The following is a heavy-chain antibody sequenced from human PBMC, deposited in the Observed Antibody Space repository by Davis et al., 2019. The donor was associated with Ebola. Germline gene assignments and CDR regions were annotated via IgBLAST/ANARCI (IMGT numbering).Heavy chain of an antibody. V-gene: IGHV5-51*01. D-gene: IGHD6-19*01. J-gene: IGHJ3*02. CDR3: ARPQNLQYSSGWYDAFDI. Sequence: KVSCKGSGYSFTSYWIGWVRQMPGKGLEWMGIIYPGDSDTRYSPSFQGQVTISADKSISTAYLQWSSLKASDTAMYYCARPQNLQYSSGWYDAFDIWGQGTMVTVSS. CDR1: GYSFTSYW. CDR2: IYPGDSDT.